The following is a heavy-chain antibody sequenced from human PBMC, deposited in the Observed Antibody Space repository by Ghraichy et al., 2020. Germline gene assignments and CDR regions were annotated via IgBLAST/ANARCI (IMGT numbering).Heavy chain of an antibody. CDR3: ARGVVVPAARVYGMDV. D-gene: IGHD2-2*01. CDR1: GGSISSSNW. CDR2: IYHSGST. J-gene: IGHJ6*02. Sequence: GSLRLSCAVSGGSISSSNWWSWVRQPPGKGLEWIGEIYHSGSTNYNPSLKSRVTISVDKSKNQFSLKLSSVTAADTAVYYCARGVVVPAARVYGMDVWGQGTTVTVSS. V-gene: IGHV4-4*02.